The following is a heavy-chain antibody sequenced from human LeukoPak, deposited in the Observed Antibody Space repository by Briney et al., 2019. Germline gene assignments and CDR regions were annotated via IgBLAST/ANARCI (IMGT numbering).Heavy chain of an antibody. V-gene: IGHV1-18*01. D-gene: IGHD2-15*01. CDR2: ISTYNGDT. J-gene: IGHJ5*02. CDR1: GYTFTSYG. CDR3: ARVSFYCSGGSCYSVWFDP. Sequence: ASVKVSCKASGYTFTSYGISWVRQAPGQGLEWMGWISTYNGDTNYAQKLQGRVTMTTDTSTNTAYMELRSLRSDDTAVYYCARVSFYCSGGSCYSVWFDPWGQGTLVTVSS.